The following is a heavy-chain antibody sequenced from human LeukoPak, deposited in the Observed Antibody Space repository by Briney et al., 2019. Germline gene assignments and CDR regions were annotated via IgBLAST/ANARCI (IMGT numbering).Heavy chain of an antibody. CDR3: ATSKPIKCISGTTKFDS. CDR2: IIPIFGTV. Sequence: GASVKVSCKASGGTFSSNYAISWVRQAPGQGLEWMGGIIPIFGTVHSAQKFQGRVTVIADKSTSTVYMEVNSLRSEDTAVYSCATSKPIKCISGTTKFDSWGQGTLVTVSS. J-gene: IGHJ4*02. V-gene: IGHV1-69*06. D-gene: IGHD1-1*01. CDR1: GGTFSSNYA.